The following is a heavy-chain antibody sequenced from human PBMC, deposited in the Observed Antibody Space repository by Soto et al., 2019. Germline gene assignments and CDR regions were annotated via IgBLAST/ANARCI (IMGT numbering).Heavy chain of an antibody. CDR1: GGSFSVYY. CDR3: ARKGGYCSGGSCYGSRWFDP. J-gene: IGHJ5*02. D-gene: IGHD2-15*01. CDR2: INHSGST. Sequence: PSETLSLTCAVYGGSFSVYYWSWIRHPPGKGLEWIGEINHSGSTNYNPSLKSRVTISVDTSKNQFSLKLSSVTAADTAVYYCARKGGYCSGGSCYGSRWFDPWGQGTLVTVSS. V-gene: IGHV4-34*01.